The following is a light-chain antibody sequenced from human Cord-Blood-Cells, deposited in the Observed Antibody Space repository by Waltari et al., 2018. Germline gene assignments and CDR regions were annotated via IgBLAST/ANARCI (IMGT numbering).Light chain of an antibody. CDR3: YSTDSSGKHRV. J-gene: IGLJ2*01. CDR1: ALPTKY. Sequence: SYELTQPPSVSVSPGQTARITCSGDALPTKYAYWYQQKSGQAPVLVIDEDSKRPSGIPERFSGSSSGTMATLTISGAQVEDEADYYCYSTDSSGKHRVFGGGTKLTVL. CDR2: EDS. V-gene: IGLV3-10*01.